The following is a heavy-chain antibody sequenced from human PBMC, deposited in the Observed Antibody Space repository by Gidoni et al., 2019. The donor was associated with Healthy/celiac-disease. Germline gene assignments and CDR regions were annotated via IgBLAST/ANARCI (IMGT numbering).Heavy chain of an antibody. V-gene: IGHV3-48*03. CDR1: GFTFSSYE. Sequence: EVQLVESGGGLVQPGGSLRLSCAASGFTFSSYEMTWVRQAPGKGLEWVSYISSSGSTIYYADSAKGRFTISRDNAKNSLYLQMNSLRAEDTAVYYCARGCSGGSCYFASSYYYYGMDVWGQGTTVTVSS. J-gene: IGHJ6*02. CDR2: ISSSGSTI. CDR3: ARGCSGGSCYFASSYYYYGMDV. D-gene: IGHD2-15*01.